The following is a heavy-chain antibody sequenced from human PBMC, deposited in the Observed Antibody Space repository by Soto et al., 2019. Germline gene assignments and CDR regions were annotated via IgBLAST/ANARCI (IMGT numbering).Heavy chain of an antibody. CDR3: ARGRTGTTSYFDY. Sequence: ASVKVSCKASGYTFTGYYLHWVRQAPGQGLEWMGWINPNSGGTNYAQKLQGRVTMTRDTSISTAYMELSRLRSDDTAVCYCARGRTGTTSYFDYWGQGNLVTVSS. D-gene: IGHD1-1*01. V-gene: IGHV1-2*02. CDR2: INPNSGGT. J-gene: IGHJ4*02. CDR1: GYTFTGYY.